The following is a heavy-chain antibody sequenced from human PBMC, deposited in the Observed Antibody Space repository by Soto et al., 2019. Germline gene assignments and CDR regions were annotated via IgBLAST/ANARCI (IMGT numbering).Heavy chain of an antibody. CDR3: ARVVTVVKSFHYWYFDL. CDR1: GGTFSSYA. V-gene: IGHV1-69*12. Sequence: QVQLVQCGAEVKKPGSSVKVSCKASGGTFSSYAISWVRQAPGQGLEWMGGIIPIFGTANYAQKFQGRVTITADESTSTAYMELSSLRSEDTAVYYCARVVTVVKSFHYWYFDLWGRGTLVTVSS. CDR2: IIPIFGTA. D-gene: IGHD2-15*01. J-gene: IGHJ2*01.